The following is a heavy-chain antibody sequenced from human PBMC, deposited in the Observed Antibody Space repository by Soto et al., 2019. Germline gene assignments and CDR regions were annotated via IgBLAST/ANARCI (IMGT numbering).Heavy chain of an antibody. J-gene: IGHJ4*02. CDR3: ARLDKFTSGWS. Sequence: QVQLVESGGGVVQPGRSLRLSCAASGFTFSSYAMHWVRQAPGKGLAWVATISYDGVNEYYADSVRGRFTVSRDNSENTIHLQMNTLRPEDTALFYCARLDKFTSGWSWGQGTLVTVSS. CDR2: ISYDGVNE. D-gene: IGHD6-19*01. CDR1: GFTFSSYA. V-gene: IGHV3-30-3*01.